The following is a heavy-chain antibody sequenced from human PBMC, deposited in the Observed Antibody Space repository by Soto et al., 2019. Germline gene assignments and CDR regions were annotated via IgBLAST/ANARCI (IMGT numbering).Heavy chain of an antibody. V-gene: IGHV4-30-2*01. CDR1: GGSISSGGYS. Sequence: QLQLQESGSRLVKPSETLSLTCGVSGGSISSGGYSWSWIRQPPGKGLEWIGYFFHSGTTYYSPSIKSRVTISIDRSKNQFSLKLTSATAADTAVYYCASAYYYFGMDVWGQGTTVIVSS. CDR3: ASAYYYFGMDV. J-gene: IGHJ6*02. CDR2: FFHSGTT.